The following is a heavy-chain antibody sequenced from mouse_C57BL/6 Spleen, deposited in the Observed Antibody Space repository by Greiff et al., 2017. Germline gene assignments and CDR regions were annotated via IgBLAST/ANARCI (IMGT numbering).Heavy chain of an antibody. CDR2: IYPGDGDT. Sequence: VQLQQSGAELVKPGASVKISCKASGYAFSSYWMNWVKQRPGKGLEWIGQIYPGDGDTNYNGKFKGKATLTADKSSSTAYMQLSSLTSEDSAVYFCARYPSTVAHYFDYWGQGTTLTVSS. D-gene: IGHD1-1*01. CDR1: GYAFSSYW. CDR3: ARYPSTVAHYFDY. V-gene: IGHV1-80*01. J-gene: IGHJ2*01.